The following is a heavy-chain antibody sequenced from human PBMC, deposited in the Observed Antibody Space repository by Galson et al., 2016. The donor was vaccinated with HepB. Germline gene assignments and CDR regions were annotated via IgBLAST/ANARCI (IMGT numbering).Heavy chain of an antibody. Sequence: LRLSCAASGFAFSYYGMHWVRQAPGKGLEWVAVISYDGSNQYYADSVKGRFTISRDNSKNTLYLQMNSLRAEDTAVYYCAKDSGSVTSNLSTDHPDDWGQGTLVTVSS. CDR1: GFAFSYYG. CDR3: AKDSGSVTSNLSTDHPDD. D-gene: IGHD4-17*01. J-gene: IGHJ4*02. CDR2: ISYDGSNQ. V-gene: IGHV3-30*18.